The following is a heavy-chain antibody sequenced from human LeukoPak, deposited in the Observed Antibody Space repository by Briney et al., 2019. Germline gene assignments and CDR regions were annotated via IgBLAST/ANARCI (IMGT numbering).Heavy chain of an antibody. CDR3: ARSGTDWNDLVIFDY. V-gene: IGHV4-59*01. J-gene: IGHJ4*02. Sequence: PSETLSLTCTVSGGSISSYYWSWIRQPPGKGLEWIGYIYYSGSTNYNPSLKSRVTISVDTSKNQFSLKLSSVTAADTAVYYCARSGTDWNDLVIFDYWGQGTLVTVSS. CDR1: GGSISSYY. CDR2: IYYSGST. D-gene: IGHD1-1*01.